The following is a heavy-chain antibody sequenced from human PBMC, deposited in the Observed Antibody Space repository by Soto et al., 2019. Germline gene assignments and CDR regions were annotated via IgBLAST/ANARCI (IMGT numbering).Heavy chain of an antibody. CDR3: ARDNPLGYDFWSGYFTGKWFDS. J-gene: IGHJ5*01. Sequence: PSETLSLTCTVSGGSISSYYWSWIRQPPGKGLEWIGYIYYSGSTNYNPSLKSRVTISVDTSKNQFSLKLSSVTAADTAVYYCARDNPLGYDFWSGYFTGKWFDSWGQGTLVTVSS. D-gene: IGHD3-3*01. V-gene: IGHV4-59*01. CDR2: IYYSGST. CDR1: GGSISSYY.